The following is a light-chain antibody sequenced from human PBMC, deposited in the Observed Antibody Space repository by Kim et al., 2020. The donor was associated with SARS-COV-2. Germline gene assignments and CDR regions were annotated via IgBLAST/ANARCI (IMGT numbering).Light chain of an antibody. CDR1: NIGSKS. V-gene: IGLV3-21*04. CDR2: SNS. CDR3: QVWDTSSDPYV. Sequence: SYELTQPPSVSVAPGKTARITCGENNIGSKSVHWYQQRPGQAPILILSSNSDRPSGIPERVSGSKSGNTATLTINKVEAGDEADYYCQVWDTSSDPYVFGTGTKVTVL. J-gene: IGLJ1*01.